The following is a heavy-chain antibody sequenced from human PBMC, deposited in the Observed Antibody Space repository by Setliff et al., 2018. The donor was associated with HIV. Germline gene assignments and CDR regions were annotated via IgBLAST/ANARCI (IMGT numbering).Heavy chain of an antibody. Sequence: GASVKVSCKASGRTLTSSGLSWVRQAPGQGLEWMGWINGYNADTNFARKFQGRVTMTVERSTNTAYMELRSLRYEDSALYYCAFVHLEQRMSSFEAGAYFYYQSGMDVWGQGTTVTVSS. CDR2: INGYNADT. CDR3: AFVHLEQRMSSFEAGAYFYYQSGMDV. V-gene: IGHV1-18*01. J-gene: IGHJ6*02. D-gene: IGHD1-1*01. CDR1: GRTLTSSG.